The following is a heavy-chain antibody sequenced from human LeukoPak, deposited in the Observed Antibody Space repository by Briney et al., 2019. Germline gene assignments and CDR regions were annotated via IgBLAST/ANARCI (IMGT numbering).Heavy chain of an antibody. Sequence: GASVKVSCKASGYTFTSYGISWVRQAPGQGLEWMGWISAYNGNTNYAQKLQGRVTMTTDTSTSTAYMELRSLRSDDTAVYYCARALYCSSTSCYTVHWYFDLWGRGTPVTVSS. D-gene: IGHD2-2*02. CDR3: ARALYCSSTSCYTVHWYFDL. J-gene: IGHJ2*01. CDR1: GYTFTSYG. CDR2: ISAYNGNT. V-gene: IGHV1-18*01.